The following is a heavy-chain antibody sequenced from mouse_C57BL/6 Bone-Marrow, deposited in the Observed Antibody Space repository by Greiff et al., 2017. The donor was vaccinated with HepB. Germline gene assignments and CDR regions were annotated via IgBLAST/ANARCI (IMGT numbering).Heavy chain of an antibody. Sequence: VHVKQSGAELVRPGASVKLSCTASGFNIKDDYMHWVKQRPEQGLEWIGWIDPENGDTEYASKFQGKATITADTSSNTAYLQLSSLTSEDTAVYYCTSSTMVTTDAYWGQGTLVTVSA. D-gene: IGHD2-2*01. CDR3: TSSTMVTTDAY. J-gene: IGHJ3*01. CDR2: IDPENGDT. CDR1: GFNIKDDY. V-gene: IGHV14-4*01.